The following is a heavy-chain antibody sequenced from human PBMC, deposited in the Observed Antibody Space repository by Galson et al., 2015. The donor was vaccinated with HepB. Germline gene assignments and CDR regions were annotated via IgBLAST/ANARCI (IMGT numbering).Heavy chain of an antibody. D-gene: IGHD5-18*01. CDR2: ISYDGSNK. J-gene: IGHJ4*02. CDR1: GFTFSSYG. Sequence: SLRLSCAASGFTFSSYGMHWVRQAPGKGLEWVAVISYDGSNKYYADSVKGRFTISRDNSKNTLYLQMNSLRAEDTAVYYCAKDGQLWFLEYYFDYWGQGTLVTVSS. V-gene: IGHV3-30*18. CDR3: AKDGQLWFLEYYFDY.